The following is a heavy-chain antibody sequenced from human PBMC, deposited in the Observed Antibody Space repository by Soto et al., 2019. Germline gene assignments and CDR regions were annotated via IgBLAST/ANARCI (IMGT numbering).Heavy chain of an antibody. CDR1: GFTFSSYA. CDR2: ISYDGSNK. Sequence: GESLKISCAASGFTFSSYAMHWVRQAPGKGLEWVAVISYDGSNKYYADSVKGRFTISRDNSKNTLYLQMNSLRAEDTAVYYCARELAAAGPDAFDIWGQGTTVTVSS. CDR3: ARELAAAGPDAFDI. J-gene: IGHJ3*02. V-gene: IGHV3-30-3*01. D-gene: IGHD6-13*01.